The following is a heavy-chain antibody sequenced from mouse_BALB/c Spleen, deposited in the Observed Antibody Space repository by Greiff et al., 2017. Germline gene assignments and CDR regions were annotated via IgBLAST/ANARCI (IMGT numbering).Heavy chain of an antibody. CDR2: ISSGSSTI. J-gene: IGHJ4*01. V-gene: IGHV5-17*02. CDR1: GFTFSSFG. Sequence: EVKVVESGGGLVQPGGSRKLSCAASGFTFSSFGMHWVRQAPEKGLEWVAYISSGSSTIYYADTVKGRFTISRDNPKNTLFLQMTSLRSEDTAMYYCARKLWPYAMDYWGQGTSVTVSS. D-gene: IGHD3-3*01. CDR3: ARKLWPYAMDY.